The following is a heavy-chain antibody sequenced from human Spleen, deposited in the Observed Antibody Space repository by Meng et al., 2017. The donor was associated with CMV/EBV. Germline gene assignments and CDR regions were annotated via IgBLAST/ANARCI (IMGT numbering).Heavy chain of an antibody. V-gene: IGHV1-46*01. CDR1: GYTFTGYY. CDR3: ARESQHWGPGNYYYYGMDV. J-gene: IGHJ6*02. Sequence: ASVKVSCKASGYTFTGYYMHWVRQAPGQGLEWMGIINPSGGSTSYAQKFQGRVTMTRDTSTSTVYMELSSLRSEDTAVYYCARESQHWGPGNYYYYGMDVWGQGTTVTVSS. D-gene: IGHD7-27*01. CDR2: INPSGGST.